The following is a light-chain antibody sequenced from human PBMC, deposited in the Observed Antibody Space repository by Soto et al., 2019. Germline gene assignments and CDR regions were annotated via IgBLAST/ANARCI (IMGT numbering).Light chain of an antibody. CDR2: GAS. CDR1: HSVSSS. J-gene: IGKJ1*01. CDR3: QHYNTWPWT. Sequence: EVVMTQSPATLSVSPGQRVTLSCRASHSVSSSLAWYQQKPGQAPRLLISGASTRAAGVPARFRGSGSGTDFTLTISSLQSEDFAVYYCQHYNTWPWTFGQGTKVEIK. V-gene: IGKV3-15*01.